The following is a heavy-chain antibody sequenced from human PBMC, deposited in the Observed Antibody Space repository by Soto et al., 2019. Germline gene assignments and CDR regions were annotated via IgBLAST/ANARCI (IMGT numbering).Heavy chain of an antibody. CDR3: ARDRLWFGELLSSSSGVSYYFDY. J-gene: IGHJ4*02. CDR2: IWYDGSNK. D-gene: IGHD3-10*01. Sequence: GGSLRLSCAASGFTFSSYGMHWVRQAPGKGLEWVAVIWYDGSNKYYADSVKGRFTISRDNSKNTLYPQMNSLRAEDTAVYYCARDRLWFGELLSSSSGVSYYFDYWGQGTLVTVSS. CDR1: GFTFSSYG. V-gene: IGHV3-33*01.